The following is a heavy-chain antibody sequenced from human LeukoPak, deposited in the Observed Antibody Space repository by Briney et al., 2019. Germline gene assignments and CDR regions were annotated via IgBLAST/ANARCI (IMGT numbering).Heavy chain of an antibody. CDR1: GGSISSYY. CDR2: IYYSGST. CDR3: ARDYYGSGDFDY. V-gene: IGHV4-59*01. D-gene: IGHD3-10*01. J-gene: IGHJ4*02. Sequence: SETLSLTCTVSGGSISSYYWSWIRQPPGKGLEWIGYIYYSGSTNYNPSLKSRVTISVDTSKNQFSLKLSSVTAADTAVYYCARDYYGSGDFDYWGQGTLVTVSS.